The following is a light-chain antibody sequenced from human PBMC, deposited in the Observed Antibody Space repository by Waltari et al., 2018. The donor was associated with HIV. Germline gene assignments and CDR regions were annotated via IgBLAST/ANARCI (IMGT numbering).Light chain of an antibody. CDR3: ASYGGTNDLV. CDR1: SSAIGGSHY. Sequence: QSALTPPPSASGSPGQSVAISCPGPSSAIGGSHYFSWYQQHPGNAPQLMIFEFTKRPSGGPDRFSGSKSGNTASLTVSGLQAEDEADYYCASYGGTNDLVFGGGTKLTVL. J-gene: IGLJ3*02. CDR2: EFT. V-gene: IGLV2-8*01.